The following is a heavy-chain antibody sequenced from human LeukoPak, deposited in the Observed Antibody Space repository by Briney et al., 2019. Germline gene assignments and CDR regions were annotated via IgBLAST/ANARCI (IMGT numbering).Heavy chain of an antibody. CDR3: ARAEYCSGGSCYGSHWFDP. CDR1: GDSISSSTYY. Sequence: SETLSLTCTVSGDSISSSTYYWGWIRQPPGKGLEWIGTIYYSGSTNYNPSLKSRVTISVDTSKNQFSLKLSSVTAADTAVYYCARAEYCSGGSCYGSHWFDPWGQGTLVTVPS. J-gene: IGHJ5*02. V-gene: IGHV4-39*07. CDR2: IYYSGST. D-gene: IGHD2-15*01.